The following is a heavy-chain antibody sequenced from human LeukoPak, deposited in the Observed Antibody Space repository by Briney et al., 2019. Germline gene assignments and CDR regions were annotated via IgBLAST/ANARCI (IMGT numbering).Heavy chain of an antibody. CDR2: IWYDGSNK. CDR3: ARSPNYGDYSSVDY. J-gene: IGHJ4*02. V-gene: IGHV3-33*01. Sequence: GGSLRLSCAASGFTFSSYGMHWVRQAPGKGLEWVAVIWYDGSNKYYADSVKGRFTISRDNSKNTLYLQMNSLRAEDTAVYYCARSPNYGDYSSVDYWVQGTLVTVSS. D-gene: IGHD4-17*01. CDR1: GFTFSSYG.